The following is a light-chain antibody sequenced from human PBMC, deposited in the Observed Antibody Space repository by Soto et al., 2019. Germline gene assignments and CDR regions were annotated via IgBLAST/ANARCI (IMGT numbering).Light chain of an antibody. V-gene: IGKV3-15*01. Sequence: EIVLTQSPDTLSLSPGERATLSCRASQSIDSTHLVWYQQRPGQAPRLLIYGASTRATGVPARFSGRGSGTEFTLTISSLQSEDFAVYYCQQYTNWPPNTFGQGTRLEI. CDR1: QSIDSTH. CDR2: GAS. CDR3: QQYTNWPPNT. J-gene: IGKJ5*01.